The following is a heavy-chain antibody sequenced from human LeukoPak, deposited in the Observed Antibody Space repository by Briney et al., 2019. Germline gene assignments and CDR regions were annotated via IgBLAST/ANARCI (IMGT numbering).Heavy chain of an antibody. J-gene: IGHJ4*02. Sequence: GASVKVSCKASGGTFSSYTIIWVRQAPGQGLEWMGGIIPIFGTANYAEKFQGRVTITADESTSTAYMELSSLRSEDSAVYYCAKENKGHNFDYWGQGTLVTVSS. CDR1: GGTFSSYT. D-gene: IGHD1/OR15-1a*01. CDR3: AKENKGHNFDY. CDR2: IIPIFGTA. V-gene: IGHV1-69*13.